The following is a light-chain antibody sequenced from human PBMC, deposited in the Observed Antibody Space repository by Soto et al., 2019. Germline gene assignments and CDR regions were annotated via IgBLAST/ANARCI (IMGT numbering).Light chain of an antibody. CDR2: GAS. Sequence: EIVMTQSPATLSVSPGGRATLSSRASQSISDTLAWYQQKPGQAPRLLIYGASSRATGIPDRFTGSGSGTDFTLSISRLEPEDFAVYYCQHYGSSPRTFGQGTKVDI. CDR3: QHYGSSPRT. CDR1: QSISDT. V-gene: IGKV3-20*01. J-gene: IGKJ1*01.